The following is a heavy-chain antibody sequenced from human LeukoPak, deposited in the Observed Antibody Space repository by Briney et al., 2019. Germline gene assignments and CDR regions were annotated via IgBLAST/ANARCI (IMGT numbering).Heavy chain of an antibody. Sequence: GGSLRLSCTASGFAFRSHAMHWVRQAPGQGLGWVASIRYDGSKKFYADSVKGRFTLSRDNSKNTLSLQMNSLRAEDTAVYYCAKIPYGDYVLDYYYYMDVWGKGTTVTISS. J-gene: IGHJ6*03. CDR1: GFAFRSHA. CDR2: IRYDGSKK. V-gene: IGHV3-30*02. D-gene: IGHD4-17*01. CDR3: AKIPYGDYVLDYYYYMDV.